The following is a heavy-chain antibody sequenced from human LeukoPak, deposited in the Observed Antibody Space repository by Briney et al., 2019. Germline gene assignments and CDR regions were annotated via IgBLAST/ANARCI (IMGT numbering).Heavy chain of an antibody. J-gene: IGHJ3*02. Sequence: GGSLRLSCVGYDFPLSSYWMHWVRQAPGKGLEWVAQIKADGTRIVYGDSVKGRFTISRDNAKNTLFLQMNSLRPEDSAVYYCARDGVSPQAFDIWGQGTMVTVSS. CDR1: DFPLSSYW. V-gene: IGHV3-74*01. CDR3: ARDGVSPQAFDI. CDR2: IKADGTRI. D-gene: IGHD2-8*01.